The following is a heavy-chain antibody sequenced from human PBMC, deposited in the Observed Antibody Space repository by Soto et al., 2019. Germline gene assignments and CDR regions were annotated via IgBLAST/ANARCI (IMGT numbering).Heavy chain of an antibody. J-gene: IGHJ4*02. Sequence: QVQLVESGGGVVQPGRSLRLSCAASGFTFSSYGMHWVRQAPGKGLEWVAVIWYDGSNKYYADSVKGRFTISRDNSKNTLYLQMNSLRAEDTAVYYCARDKSYDSSGYSAPFDYWGQGTLVTVSS. D-gene: IGHD3-22*01. CDR2: IWYDGSNK. CDR3: ARDKSYDSSGYSAPFDY. CDR1: GFTFSSYG. V-gene: IGHV3-33*01.